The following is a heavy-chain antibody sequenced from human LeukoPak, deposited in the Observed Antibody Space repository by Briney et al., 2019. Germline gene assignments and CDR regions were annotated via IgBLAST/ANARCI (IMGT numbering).Heavy chain of an antibody. V-gene: IGHV4-59*01. J-gene: IGHJ6*02. D-gene: IGHD3-22*01. CDR1: GGSISSYY. Sequence: SETLSLTCTVSGGSISSYYWSWIRQPPGKGLEWIGYIYYSGSTNYNPSLKSRVTISVDTSKNQFPLKLSSVTAADTAVYYCARGSFGYYDSSGYSAPVYYYYGMDVWGQGTTVTVSS. CDR3: ARGSFGYYDSSGYSAPVYYYYGMDV. CDR2: IYYSGST.